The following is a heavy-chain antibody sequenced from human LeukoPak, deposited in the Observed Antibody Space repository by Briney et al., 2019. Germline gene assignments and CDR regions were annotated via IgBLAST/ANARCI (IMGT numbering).Heavy chain of an antibody. CDR2: INXSGST. V-gene: IGHV4-34*01. Sequence: SETLSLTCAVYGGSFSGYYWSWIRQPPXXXXXWIGEINXSGSTNYNPSLKSRVTISVDTSKNQFSLKLSSVTAADTAVYYCARGWDDFWSGYFPTFDYWGQGTLVTVSS. CDR1: GGSFSGYY. CDR3: ARGWDDFWSGYFPTFDY. D-gene: IGHD3-3*01. J-gene: IGHJ4*02.